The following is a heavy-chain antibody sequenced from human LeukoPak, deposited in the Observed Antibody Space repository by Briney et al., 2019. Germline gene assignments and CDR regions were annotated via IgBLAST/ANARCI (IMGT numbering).Heavy chain of an antibody. V-gene: IGHV3-7*01. CDR1: GFTFRNYC. CDR3: EREGPFDF. Sequence: PGRSLRLSCAASGFTFRNYCMSWVRQAPGKGLEWVADIKQDGSNKYYVDSVKGRFTISRDNSKNSLYLQMNSLRTDDTAVYFFEREGPFDFWGQGTLVTVSS. J-gene: IGHJ4*02. CDR2: IKQDGSNK.